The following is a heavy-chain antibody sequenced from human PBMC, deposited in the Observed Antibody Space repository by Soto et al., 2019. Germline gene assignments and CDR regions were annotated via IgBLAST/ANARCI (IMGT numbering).Heavy chain of an antibody. CDR3: GRDGGYYGIDS. V-gene: IGHV3-13*01. D-gene: IGHD2-21*02. CDR1: GFTFSTYD. J-gene: IGHJ4*02. CDR2: IGTAGDT. Sequence: EVQLVESGGGLVQPGGSLRLSCAASGFTFSTYDMHWVRQVTGKGLEWVSVIGTAGDTYYPDSVRGRFTISRDNAKNSLYLQMNSLRAGDTAVYYCGRDGGYYGIDSWGQVTLVTVSS.